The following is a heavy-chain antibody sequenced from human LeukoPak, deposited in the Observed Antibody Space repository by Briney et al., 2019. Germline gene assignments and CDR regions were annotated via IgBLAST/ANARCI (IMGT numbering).Heavy chain of an antibody. V-gene: IGHV4-34*01. D-gene: IGHD4-23*01. CDR2: INHSGST. J-gene: IGHJ4*02. Sequence: SETLSLTCAVYGGSFSGYYWSWIRQPPGKGLEWIGEINHSGSTNYNPSLKSRVTISVDTSKNQFSLKLSSVTAADTAVYYCARGGGDYGGYYFDYWGQGTLVPVSS. CDR3: ARGGGDYGGYYFDY. CDR1: GGSFSGYY.